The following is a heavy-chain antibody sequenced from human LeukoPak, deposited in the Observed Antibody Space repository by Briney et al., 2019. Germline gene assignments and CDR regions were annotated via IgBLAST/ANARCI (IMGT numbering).Heavy chain of an antibody. V-gene: IGHV4-31*03. Sequence: PSQTLSLTCTVSGGSISSGGYYWSWIRQHPGKGLEWIGYIYYSGSTYYNPSLKSRVTISVDTSKNQFSLKLSSVTAADTAVYYCARSPHRIWFGELSPFDYWGQGTLVTVSS. CDR3: ARSPHRIWFGELSPFDY. CDR2: IYYSGST. D-gene: IGHD3-10*01. CDR1: GGSISSGGYY. J-gene: IGHJ4*02.